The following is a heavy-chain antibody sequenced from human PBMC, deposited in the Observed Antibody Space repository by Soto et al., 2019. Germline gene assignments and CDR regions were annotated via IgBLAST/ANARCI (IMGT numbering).Heavy chain of an antibody. V-gene: IGHV1-69*06. CDR3: AREQGPQQTYYSYGMDV. Sequence: QVQLVQSGAEVKKPGSSVKVSCKASGGTFSSYAISWVRQAPGQGLEWMGGIIPIFGTANYAQKFQGRVTITADKSRSTAYMELSSLRSEDTAVYYWAREQGPQQTYYSYGMDVGGQGTTVPVSS. D-gene: IGHD6-13*01. J-gene: IGHJ6*02. CDR1: GGTFSSYA. CDR2: IIPIFGTA.